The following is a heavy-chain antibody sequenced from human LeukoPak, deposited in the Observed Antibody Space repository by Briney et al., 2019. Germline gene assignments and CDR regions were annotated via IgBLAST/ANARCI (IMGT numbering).Heavy chain of an antibody. CDR1: GFTFSSYS. J-gene: IGHJ3*02. CDR3: GRTTYDILTGYSRARVFDI. D-gene: IGHD3-9*01. V-gene: IGHV3-21*01. Sequence: GGSLRLSCAASGFTFSSYSMNWVRQAPGKGLEWVSSISSSSSYIYYADSVKGRFTISRDNAKNSLYLQMNSLRAEDTAVYYCGRTTYDILTGYSRARVFDIGAQGKMATVS. CDR2: ISSSSSYI.